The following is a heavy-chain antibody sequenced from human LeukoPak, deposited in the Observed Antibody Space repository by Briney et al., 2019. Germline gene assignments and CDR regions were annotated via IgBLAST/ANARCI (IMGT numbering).Heavy chain of an antibody. J-gene: IGHJ4*02. CDR3: ARTDYDYVWGSYRDFDY. Sequence: PSETLSLTCAVYGGSFSGYYWSWIRQPPGKGLEWIGEINHSGSTNYNPSLKSRVTISVDTSKNQFSLKLSSVTAADTAVYYCARTDYDYVWGSYRDFDYWGQGTLVTVSS. CDR1: GGSFSGYY. D-gene: IGHD3-16*02. V-gene: IGHV4-34*01. CDR2: INHSGST.